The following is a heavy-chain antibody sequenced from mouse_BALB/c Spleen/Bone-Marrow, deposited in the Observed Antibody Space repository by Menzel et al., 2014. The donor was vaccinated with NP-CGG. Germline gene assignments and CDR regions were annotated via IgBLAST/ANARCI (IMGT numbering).Heavy chain of an antibody. J-gene: IGHJ2*01. D-gene: IGHD2-1*01. CDR2: INPSNGRT. Sequence: QVQLQQSGAELVKPGASVKLSCKASGYTFTSYWMHWVKQRPGQGLEWIGEINPSNGRTNYNEKFKSKATLTVDKSSSTAYMQLSSLTFEDSAVYYCARCYYGNYFDYWGQGTTLTVSS. CDR1: GYTFTSYW. V-gene: IGHV1S81*02. CDR3: ARCYYGNYFDY.